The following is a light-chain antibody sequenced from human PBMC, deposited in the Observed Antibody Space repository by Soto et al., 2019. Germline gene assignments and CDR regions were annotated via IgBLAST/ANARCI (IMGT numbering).Light chain of an antibody. CDR3: QQFNSYPLT. V-gene: IGKV1-13*02. Sequence: AIQLTQSPSSLSASVGDRVTITCLASQGISSALVWYQQKPGKAPKLLIYDASSLESGVPSRFSGSGSGTDLTLTISSLQPEDFTPSYCQQFNSYPLTFGPGTKVDIK. CDR1: QGISSA. J-gene: IGKJ3*01. CDR2: DAS.